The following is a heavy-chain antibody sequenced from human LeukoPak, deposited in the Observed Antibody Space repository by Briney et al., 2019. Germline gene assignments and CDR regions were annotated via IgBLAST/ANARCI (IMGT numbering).Heavy chain of an antibody. V-gene: IGHV3-21*01. CDR2: ISSSSSHI. Sequence: GGSLRLSCVVSGFTFNNYTMDWVRQAPGKGLEWVSSISSSSSHIYFADSVQGRFTVSRDNAENSLYLQMNSLRAEDTAVYYCARLPPGGSDFWSGIALDVFDIWGQGTTVTVSS. J-gene: IGHJ3*02. CDR3: ARLPPGGSDFWSGIALDVFDI. CDR1: GFTFNNYT. D-gene: IGHD3-3*01.